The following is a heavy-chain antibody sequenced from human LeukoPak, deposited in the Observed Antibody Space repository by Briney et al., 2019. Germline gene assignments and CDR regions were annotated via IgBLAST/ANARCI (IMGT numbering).Heavy chain of an antibody. J-gene: IGHJ6*02. Sequence: GGSLRLSCAASGFTFSSYSMNWVRQAPGKGLEWVSAISGSGGSTYYADSVKGRFTISRDNAKNSLYLQMNSLRAEDTAVYYCARPLGSWSSMDVWGQGTTVTVSS. D-gene: IGHD6-13*01. CDR3: ARPLGSWSSMDV. V-gene: IGHV3-21*01. CDR2: ISGSGGST. CDR1: GFTFSSYS.